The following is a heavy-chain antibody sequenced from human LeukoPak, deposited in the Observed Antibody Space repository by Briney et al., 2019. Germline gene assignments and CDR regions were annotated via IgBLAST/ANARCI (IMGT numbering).Heavy chain of an antibody. CDR1: GFTFSSYG. V-gene: IGHV3-30*02. CDR2: IRYDGSNK. CDR3: AKDGPYDYDSSGYRDAFDI. D-gene: IGHD3-22*01. J-gene: IGHJ3*02. Sequence: GGSLRLSCAASGFTFSSYGMHWVRQAPGKGLEWVAFIRYDGSNKYYADSVKGRFTISRDNSKNTLYLQMNSLRAEDTAVYYCAKDGPYDYDSSGYRDAFDIWGQGTMVTVSS.